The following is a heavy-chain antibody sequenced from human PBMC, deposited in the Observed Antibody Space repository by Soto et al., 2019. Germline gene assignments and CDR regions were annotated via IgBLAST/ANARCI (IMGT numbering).Heavy chain of an antibody. J-gene: IGHJ4*02. CDR3: ARDYVPYSSGPPGGLGY. V-gene: IGHV1-69*13. D-gene: IGHD6-19*01. Sequence: SVKVSCKXSGGTFSSYAISWVRQAPGQGLEWMGGIIPIFGTANYAQKFQGRVTITADESTSTAYMELSSLRSEDTAVYYCARDYVPYSSGPPGGLGYWGQGTLVTVSS. CDR1: GGTFSSYA. CDR2: IIPIFGTA.